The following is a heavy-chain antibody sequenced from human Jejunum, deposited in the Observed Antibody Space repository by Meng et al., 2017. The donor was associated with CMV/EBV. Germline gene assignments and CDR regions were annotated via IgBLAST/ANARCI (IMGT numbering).Heavy chain of an antibody. J-gene: IGHJ4*02. Sequence: SLTCTVSGGSFSSYYYTWIRQPPWKGLEWIGSVSYTGGINYSPSHKSRVTISIDTSQNQFSLKLRSVTAADTAVYFCARGSYYLDYWGQGTLVTVSS. V-gene: IGHV4-59*01. CDR3: ARGSYYLDY. CDR1: GGSFSSYY. CDR2: VSYTGGI.